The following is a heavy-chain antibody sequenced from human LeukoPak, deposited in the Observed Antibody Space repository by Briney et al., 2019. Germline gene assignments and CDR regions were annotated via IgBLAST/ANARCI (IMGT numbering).Heavy chain of an antibody. CDR1: GFTVSSSY. CDR2: ISSAGTT. CDR3: ARDLEAANTYYFDY. D-gene: IGHD6-13*01. J-gene: IGHJ4*02. V-gene: IGHV3-66*01. Sequence: GGSLRLTCAASGFTVSSSYMSWVRQAPGKGLEWVSIISSAGTTYYADSVKGRFTISRDNSKNTVYLQVNSLRDEDTAVYYCARDLEAANTYYFDYWGQGTMVTVSS.